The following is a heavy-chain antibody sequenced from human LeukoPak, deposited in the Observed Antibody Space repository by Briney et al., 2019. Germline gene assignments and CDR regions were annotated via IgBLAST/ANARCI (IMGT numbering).Heavy chain of an antibody. CDR3: ATGEGHCSGGSCYSFDY. Sequence: GGSLRLSCAASGFTFSDYYLALIRQAPGKELEWVSYISTSGTSLYYADSVKGRFTISRDNAKTSLYLQMNSLRVEDTAMYYCATGEGHCSGGSCYSFDYWGQGTLVTVSS. V-gene: IGHV3-11*04. CDR2: ISTSGTSL. D-gene: IGHD2-15*01. CDR1: GFTFSDYY. J-gene: IGHJ4*02.